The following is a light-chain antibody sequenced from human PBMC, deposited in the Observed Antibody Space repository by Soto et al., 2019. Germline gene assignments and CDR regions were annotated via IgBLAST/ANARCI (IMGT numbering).Light chain of an antibody. CDR2: DVS. J-gene: IGLJ3*02. V-gene: IGLV2-14*03. Sequence: QYALTQPASVSGSPGQSITISCTGTSSDVGGYNYVSWYQQHPGKAPKLMIYDVSHRPSGVSNRFSGSKSGNTASLTISGLQAEDEADYYCSSYTTITTWVFGGGTKLTVL. CDR3: SSYTTITTWV. CDR1: SSDVGGYNY.